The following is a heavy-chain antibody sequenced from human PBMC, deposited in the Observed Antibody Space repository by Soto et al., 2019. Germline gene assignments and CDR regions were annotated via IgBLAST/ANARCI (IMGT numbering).Heavy chain of an antibody. CDR2: IKQDGSEK. Sequence: GGSLRLSCAASGFTFSSYLMSWVRQAPGKGLEWVANIKQDGSEKYYVDSVKGRFTISRDNAKNSLYLQMNSLRAEDTAVYYCATGIAAAGTNYYYYYGMDVWGQGTTVTVSS. V-gene: IGHV3-7*01. J-gene: IGHJ6*02. D-gene: IGHD6-13*01. CDR1: GFTFSSYL. CDR3: ATGIAAAGTNYYYYYGMDV.